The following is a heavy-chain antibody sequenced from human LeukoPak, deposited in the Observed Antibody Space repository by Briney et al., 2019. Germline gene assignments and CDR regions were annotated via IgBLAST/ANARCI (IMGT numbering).Heavy chain of an antibody. D-gene: IGHD6-13*01. CDR1: GFTFSDYY. Sequence: GGSLRLSCAASGFTFSDYYMSWIRQAPGKGLEWVSYISSSGSTIYYADSVKGRFTISRDNAKNSLYLQMNSLRAGDTAVYYCARASIAAAGDFDYWGQGTLVTVSS. J-gene: IGHJ4*02. V-gene: IGHV3-11*01. CDR3: ARASIAAAGDFDY. CDR2: ISSSGSTI.